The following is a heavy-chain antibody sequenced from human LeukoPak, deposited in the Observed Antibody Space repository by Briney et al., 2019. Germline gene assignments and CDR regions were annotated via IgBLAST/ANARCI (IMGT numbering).Heavy chain of an antibody. CDR2: INPSGGST. Sequence: ASVKVSCKTSGYTFTGYYMHWVRQAPGQGLEWMGMINPSGGSTRYTQKFQGRVTLTRDTSTSTVYMELSSLRSEDTAMYYCARDNWGWSSDYWGQGTLVTVSS. V-gene: IGHV1-46*01. J-gene: IGHJ4*02. CDR3: ARDNWGWSSDY. D-gene: IGHD7-27*01. CDR1: GYTFTGYY.